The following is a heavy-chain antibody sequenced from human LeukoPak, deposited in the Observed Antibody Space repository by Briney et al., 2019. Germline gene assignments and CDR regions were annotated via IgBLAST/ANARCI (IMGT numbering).Heavy chain of an antibody. D-gene: IGHD6-13*01. CDR3: ARLSGYSSIDY. J-gene: IGHJ4*02. CDR2: IKPDGTTK. CDR1: GFPFSSYS. V-gene: IGHV3-7*01. Sequence: PGGSLRLSCAASGFPFSSYSMTWVRQAPGKGLEWVANIKPDGTTKFYVDSVKGRFTISRDNAKNTLYLQMNSLRAEDTAVYYCARLSGYSSIDYWGQGALVTVSS.